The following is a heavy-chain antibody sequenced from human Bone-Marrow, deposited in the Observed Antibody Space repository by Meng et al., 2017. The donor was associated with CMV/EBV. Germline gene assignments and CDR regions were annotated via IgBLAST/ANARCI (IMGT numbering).Heavy chain of an antibody. D-gene: IGHD2-2*01. Sequence: GESLKISCAASGFTVSSSDLSWLRQAPGKGLEWVSVIYSAGTTYYADSVKGRFTISRDNSKNTMYLQMNSLRAEDTAVYYCARYCSSTSCYDYWGQGTLVTVSS. CDR1: GFTVSSSD. CDR3: ARYCSSTSCYDY. V-gene: IGHV3-53*01. CDR2: IYSAGTT. J-gene: IGHJ4*02.